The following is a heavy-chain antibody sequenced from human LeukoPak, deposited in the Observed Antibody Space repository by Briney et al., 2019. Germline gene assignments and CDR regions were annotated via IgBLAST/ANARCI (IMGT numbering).Heavy chain of an antibody. D-gene: IGHD6-6*01. CDR3: ARYRSSPPGGFDY. J-gene: IGHJ4*02. V-gene: IGHV1-46*01. CDR2: INPSGGST. CDR1: VYTFTIYY. Sequence: ASVTVSCTASVYTFTIYYMHWVRQAPGQRLEWMGIINPSGGSTNYAQKFQGRVTMTRDTSTSTVYLELSSLRSEDTAVYYCARYRSSPPGGFDYWGQGTLVTVSS.